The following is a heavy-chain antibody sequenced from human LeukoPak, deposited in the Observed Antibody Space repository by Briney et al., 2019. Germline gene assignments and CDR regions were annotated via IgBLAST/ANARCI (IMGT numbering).Heavy chain of an antibody. CDR2: VRTEAYDGAT. V-gene: IGHV3-49*05. Sequence: KSGGSLRLSCAASGFTFGDYAMSWIRQAPGKGLEWVGFVRTEAYDGATDDGASVKGRFTISRDDSKNIAYLQMNSLNTEDTAVYYCTRTFGYYSFYMDVWGKGTTVIASS. CDR1: GFTFGDYA. J-gene: IGHJ6*03. CDR3: TRTFGYYSFYMDV. D-gene: IGHD3-16*01.